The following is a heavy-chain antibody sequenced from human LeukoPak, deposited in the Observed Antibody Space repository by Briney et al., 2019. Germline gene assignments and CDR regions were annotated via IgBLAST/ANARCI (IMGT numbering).Heavy chain of an antibody. CDR2: INFSGSS. CDR3: GRRTYYDTLTGYNYWYFDL. CDR1: GVSISSYY. V-gene: IGHV4-59*01. Sequence: SETLSLTCTVSGVSISSYYWIWVRQPPGKGREGIGYINFSGSSDYNPSLKSGVSFSVDTPKDQFSLRLSSVTAADTAVYYCGRRTYYDTLTGYNYWYFDLWGRGTLVTVSS. D-gene: IGHD3-9*01. J-gene: IGHJ2*01.